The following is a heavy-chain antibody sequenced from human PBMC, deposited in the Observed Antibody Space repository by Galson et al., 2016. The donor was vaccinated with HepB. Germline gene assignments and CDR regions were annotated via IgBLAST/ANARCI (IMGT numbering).Heavy chain of an antibody. D-gene: IGHD4-17*01. CDR2: IDPSDSYT. CDR3: ARPGTTSPEVYFDL. J-gene: IGHJ2*01. V-gene: IGHV5-10-1*01. Sequence: QSGAEVKKPGESLKISCKGSGYYFTTYWISWVRQMPGKGLEWMGKIDPSDSYTSYSPSFQGHVTMSVDKSINTVYLQWSSLKASDTAMYYCARPGTTSPEVYFDLWGRGTLVTVSS. CDR1: GYYFTTYW.